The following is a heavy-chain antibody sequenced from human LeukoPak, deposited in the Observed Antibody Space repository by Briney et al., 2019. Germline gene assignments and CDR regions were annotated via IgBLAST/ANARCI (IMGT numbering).Heavy chain of an antibody. J-gene: IGHJ5*02. CDR1: GYTFTSYD. D-gene: IGHD6-19*01. CDR2: MNPNSGNT. V-gene: IGHV1-8*01. Sequence: GASVKVSCKASGYTFTSYDINWVRQATGQRLEWMGWMNPNSGNTGYAKKFQGRATMTRNTSMSTAYMELSSLRSEDSAVYYCARGPGNNTGWSAGMPKGWFDPWGQGTLVTVSS. CDR3: ARGPGNNTGWSAGMPKGWFDP.